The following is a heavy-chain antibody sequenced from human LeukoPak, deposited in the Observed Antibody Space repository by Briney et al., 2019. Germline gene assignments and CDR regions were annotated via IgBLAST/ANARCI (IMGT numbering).Heavy chain of an antibody. Sequence: SQTLSLTCAISGDSVSSNSVAWNWTRQSPSGGLEWLGRTYYRSKWYNDYAVSVKSRITINPDTSKNHFSLQLNSVTPEDTAVYYCARGVSSTTWTRYFDYWGQGTLVTVSS. CDR2: TYYRSKWYN. CDR1: GDSVSSNSVA. V-gene: IGHV6-1*01. J-gene: IGHJ4*02. CDR3: ARGVSSTTWTRYFDY. D-gene: IGHD2-2*01.